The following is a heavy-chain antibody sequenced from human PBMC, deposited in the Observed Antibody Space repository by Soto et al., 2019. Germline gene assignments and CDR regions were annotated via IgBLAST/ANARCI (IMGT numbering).Heavy chain of an antibody. CDR3: ATGFVRMMVRGVIPFDY. D-gene: IGHD3-10*01. V-gene: IGHV1-46*01. J-gene: IGHJ4*02. CDR1: GYTFTSYY. CDR2: INPSGGST. Sequence: ASVKVSCKASGYTFTSYYMHWVRQAPGQGLEWMGIINPSGGSTSYAQKFQGRVTMTRDTSTGTAYMELSSLRSEDTAVYYCATGFVRMMVRGVIPFDYWGQGTLVTVSS.